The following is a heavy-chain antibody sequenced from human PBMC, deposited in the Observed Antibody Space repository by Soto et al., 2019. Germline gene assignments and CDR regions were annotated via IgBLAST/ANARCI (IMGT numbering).Heavy chain of an antibody. J-gene: IGHJ6*02. CDR2: IIPILGIA. CDR3: ATPSLRDYGMDV. V-gene: IGHV1-69*02. CDR1: GGTFSSYT. Sequence: QVQLVQSGAEVKKPGSSVKVSCKASGGTFSSYTISWVRQAPGQGLEWMGRIIPILGIANYAQKFQGRVTITADKSTSTAYRELSSLRSEDTAVYDCATPSLRDYGMDVWGQGTTVTVSS.